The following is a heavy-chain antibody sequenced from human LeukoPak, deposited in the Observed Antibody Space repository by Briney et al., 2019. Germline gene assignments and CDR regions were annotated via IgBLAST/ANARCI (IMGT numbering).Heavy chain of an antibody. J-gene: IGHJ4*02. CDR2: IYYSGST. D-gene: IGHD6-13*01. CDR3: ARALLAAAGIKRGVVDY. CDR1: GGSISSSSYY. V-gene: IGHV4-39*01. Sequence: SETLSLTCTVSGGSISSSSYYWGWIRQPPGKGLEWIGSIYYSGSTYYNPSLKSRVTISVDTSKNQFSLQLNSVTPEDTAVYYCARALLAAAGIKRGVVDYWGQGTLVTVSS.